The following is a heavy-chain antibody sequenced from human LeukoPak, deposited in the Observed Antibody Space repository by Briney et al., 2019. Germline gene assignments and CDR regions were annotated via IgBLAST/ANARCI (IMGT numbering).Heavy chain of an antibody. D-gene: IGHD1-26*01. Sequence: GGSLRLSCAASGFTFSYYWMSWVRQAPGKGLEWVAVIWYDGSNKYYADSVKGRFTTSRDNSKNTLYLQMNSLRAEDTAVYYCARDARVGATRGAFDIWGQGTMVTVSS. CDR2: IWYDGSNK. CDR3: ARDARVGATRGAFDI. CDR1: GFTFSYYW. J-gene: IGHJ3*02. V-gene: IGHV3-33*08.